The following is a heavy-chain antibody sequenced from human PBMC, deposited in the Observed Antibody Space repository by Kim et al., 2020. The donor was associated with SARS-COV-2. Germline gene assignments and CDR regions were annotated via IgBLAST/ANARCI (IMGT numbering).Heavy chain of an antibody. J-gene: IGHJ5*02. Sequence: SETLSLTCTVSGGSISSSSYYWGWIRQPPGKGLEWIGSIHYSGSTYYNPSLESRVTISVDTSKNQFSLKLSSVTAADTAVYYCARLRIAAAGTYWFDTWGRRTLVTVSS. V-gene: IGHV4-39*01. D-gene: IGHD6-13*01. CDR3: ARLRIAAAGTYWFDT. CDR2: IHYSGST. CDR1: GGSISSSSYY.